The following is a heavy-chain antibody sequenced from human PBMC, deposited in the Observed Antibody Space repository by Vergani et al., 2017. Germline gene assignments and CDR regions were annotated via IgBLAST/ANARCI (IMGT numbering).Heavy chain of an antibody. V-gene: IGHV3-30*04. Sequence: QVQLVESGGGVVQPGRSLRLSCAASGFTFSSYAMHWVRQAPGKGLEWVAFIGYDGRIKYNVDSVKGRFTISRDTSKKTLSLQMRSLRADDTAVYYCARDTPPYYGSGSYYTVYYYYGMDVWGQGTTVTVSS. CDR3: ARDTPPYYGSGSYYTVYYYYGMDV. CDR2: IGYDGRIK. D-gene: IGHD3-10*01. CDR1: GFTFSSYA. J-gene: IGHJ6*02.